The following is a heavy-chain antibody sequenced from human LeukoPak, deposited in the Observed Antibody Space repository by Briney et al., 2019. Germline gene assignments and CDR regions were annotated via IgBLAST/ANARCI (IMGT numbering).Heavy chain of an antibody. J-gene: IGHJ5*02. CDR1: GYTFTSYG. V-gene: IGHV1-18*01. CDR2: ISAYNGNT. CDR3: ARGRYSSSSGNWFDP. D-gene: IGHD6-6*01. Sequence: GASVKVSCKASGYTFTSYGISWVRQAPGQGLEWMGWISAYNGNTNYAQKLQGRVTMTTDTSTSTAYMELRSLRSDDTAVYYCARGRYSSSSGNWFDPWGQGTLVTVSS.